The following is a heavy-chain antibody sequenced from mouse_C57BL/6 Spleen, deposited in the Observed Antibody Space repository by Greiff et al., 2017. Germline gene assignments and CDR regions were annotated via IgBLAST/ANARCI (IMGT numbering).Heavy chain of an antibody. CDR3: ASKNWGEVYFDV. CDR2: ISYSGST. J-gene: IGHJ1*03. V-gene: IGHV3-1*01. D-gene: IGHD4-1*01. Sequence: EVQVVESGPGMVKPSQSLSLTCTVTGYSITSGYDWHWIRHFPGNQLEWMGYISYSGSTNYNPSLKSRISITHDPSKNHFFLKLNSVTTEDTATYYCASKNWGEVYFDVWGTGTMVTVSA. CDR1: GYSITSGYD.